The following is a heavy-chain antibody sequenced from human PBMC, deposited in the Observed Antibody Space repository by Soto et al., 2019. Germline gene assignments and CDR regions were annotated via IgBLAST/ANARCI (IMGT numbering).Heavy chain of an antibody. V-gene: IGHV1-18*01. CDR3: ARGYKYSSGWYLYYYYGMDV. J-gene: IGHJ6*02. D-gene: IGHD6-19*01. CDR1: GYTFTSYG. CDR2: ISAYNGNT. Sequence: ASVKVSCKASGYTFTSYGISRVRQAPGQGLEWMGWISAYNGNTNYAQKLQGRVTMTTDTSTSTAYMELRSLRSDDTAVYYCARGYKYSSGWYLYYYYGMDVWGQGTTVTVSS.